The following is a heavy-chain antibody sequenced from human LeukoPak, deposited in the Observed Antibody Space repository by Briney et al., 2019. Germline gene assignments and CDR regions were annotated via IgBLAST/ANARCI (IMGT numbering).Heavy chain of an antibody. CDR2: IYSDGDT. V-gene: IGHV3-53*01. D-gene: IGHD3-22*01. Sequence: GGSLRLSCAASGFTVRSTYMSWVRQAPGKGLEWVSVIYSDGDTYYADFVKGRFTISRDNSKNTLYLQMNGLRVEDTAVYYCAKDRGYYYDSSGYYYFDYWGQGTLVTVSS. CDR3: AKDRGYYYDSSGYYYFDY. J-gene: IGHJ4*02. CDR1: GFTVRSTY.